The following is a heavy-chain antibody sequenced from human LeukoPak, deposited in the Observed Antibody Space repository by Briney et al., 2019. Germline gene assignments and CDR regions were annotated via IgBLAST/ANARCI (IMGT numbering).Heavy chain of an antibody. CDR1: GYTFTGYY. CDR3: ARDAYYYDSSGYSYY. J-gene: IGHJ4*02. Sequence: ASVKVSCKAPGYTFTGYYMHWVRQAPGQGLEWMGWINPNSGGTNYAQKFQGRVTMTRDTSISTAYMELSRLRSDDTAVYYCARDAYYYDSSGYSYYWGQGTLVTVSP. D-gene: IGHD3-22*01. V-gene: IGHV1-2*02. CDR2: INPNSGGT.